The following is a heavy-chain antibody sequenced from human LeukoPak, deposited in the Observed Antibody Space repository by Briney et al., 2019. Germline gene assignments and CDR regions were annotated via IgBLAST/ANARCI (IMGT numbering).Heavy chain of an antibody. CDR2: ISSSSSYI. CDR3: ARDCSGGSCYSAFVQRDAFDI. V-gene: IGHV3-21*01. CDR1: GFTFSSYS. J-gene: IGHJ3*02. D-gene: IGHD2-15*01. Sequence: GGSLRLSCAASGFTFSSYSMNWVRQAPGKGLEWVSSISSSSSYIYYADSVKGRFTISRDNAKNSLYLQMNSLRAEDTAVYYCARDCSGGSCYSAFVQRDAFDIWGQGTMVTVSS.